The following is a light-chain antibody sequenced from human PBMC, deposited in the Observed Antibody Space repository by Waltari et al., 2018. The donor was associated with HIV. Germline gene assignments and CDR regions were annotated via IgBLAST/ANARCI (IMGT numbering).Light chain of an antibody. J-gene: IGKJ2*01. CDR2: GAS. Sequence: EIVMTQSPVTLSVSPGERATLSCRASQSISGNLAWYQQKPGQAPRLIIYGASTRATGIPARFSGSGSGTEFTLTISSLQSEDFAVYYCQQYNNWPRTFGQGTKLEIK. CDR3: QQYNNWPRT. V-gene: IGKV3-15*01. CDR1: QSISGN.